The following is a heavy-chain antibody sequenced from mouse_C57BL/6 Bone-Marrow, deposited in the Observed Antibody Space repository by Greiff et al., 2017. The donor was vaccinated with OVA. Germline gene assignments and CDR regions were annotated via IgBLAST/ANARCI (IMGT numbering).Heavy chain of an antibody. CDR1: GFNIKDDY. CDR3: TGYGSSYGGY. Sequence: EVKLQESGAELVRPGASVKLSCTASGFNIKDDYMHWVKQRPEQGLEWIGWIDPENGDTEYASKFQGKATITADTSSNTAYLQLSSLTSEDTAVYYCTGYGSSYGGYWGQGTTLTVSS. CDR2: IDPENGDT. V-gene: IGHV14-4*01. D-gene: IGHD1-1*01. J-gene: IGHJ2*01.